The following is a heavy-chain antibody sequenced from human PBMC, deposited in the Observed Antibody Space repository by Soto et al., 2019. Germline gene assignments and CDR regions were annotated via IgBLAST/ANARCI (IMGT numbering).Heavy chain of an antibody. J-gene: IGHJ3*02. V-gene: IGHV4-59*01. CDR1: GGSISSYY. CDR2: IYYSGST. Sequence: SETLSLTCTVSGGSISSYYWSWIRQPPGKGLEWIGYIYYSGSTNYNPSLKSRVTISVDTSKNQFSLKLSSVTAADTAVYYCARANDLDAFDIWGQGTMVTASS. CDR3: ARANDLDAFDI.